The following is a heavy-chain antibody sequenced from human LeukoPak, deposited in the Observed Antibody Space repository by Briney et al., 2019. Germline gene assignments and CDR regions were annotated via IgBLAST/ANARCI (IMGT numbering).Heavy chain of an antibody. D-gene: IGHD3-9*01. V-gene: IGHV3-23*01. Sequence: PGASLRLSCVASGLTFSNYAMSWVRQAPGKGLERVSAVTGRAGSTYYADSVKGRFTISRDNSRSTLFQQMNSLRAEDTAIYYCAKWGDFDILTGYYVSDFWGQGTLVTVSS. CDR1: GLTFSNYA. CDR3: AKWGDFDILTGYYVSDF. J-gene: IGHJ4*02. CDR2: VTGRAGST.